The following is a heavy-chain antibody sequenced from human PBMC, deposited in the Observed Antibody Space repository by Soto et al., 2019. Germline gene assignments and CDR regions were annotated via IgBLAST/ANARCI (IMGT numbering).Heavy chain of an antibody. D-gene: IGHD3-22*01. Sequence: ASVKVSCKASGYTFTSYGISWVRQAPGQGLEWMGWISAYNGNTNYAQKLQGRVTMTTDTSTSTAYMELSSLRSEDTAVYYCASYYYDSSGYSHYFDYWGQGTLVTVSS. V-gene: IGHV1-18*04. J-gene: IGHJ4*02. CDR3: ASYYYDSSGYSHYFDY. CDR1: GYTFTSYG. CDR2: ISAYNGNT.